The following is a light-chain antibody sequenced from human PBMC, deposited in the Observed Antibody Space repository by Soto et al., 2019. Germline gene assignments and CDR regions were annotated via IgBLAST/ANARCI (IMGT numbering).Light chain of an antibody. V-gene: IGKV3-20*01. J-gene: IGKJ1*01. CDR3: QQYRMSPNT. CDR2: GAS. Sequence: EIVMTQSPATLSVSPGERATLSCRASQSVSSNLAWYQQKPGQAPRLLIYGASSRATGIPDRFSGSGSGTDFTLTISRLGPEDFAVYYCQQYRMSPNTFGQGTKVDIK. CDR1: QSVSSN.